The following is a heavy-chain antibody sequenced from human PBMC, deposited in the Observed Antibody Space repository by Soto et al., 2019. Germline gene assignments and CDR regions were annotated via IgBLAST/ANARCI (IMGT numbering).Heavy chain of an antibody. D-gene: IGHD3-10*01. CDR3: ARGRITMVRGVITDFDY. CDR1: GFTFSSYA. V-gene: IGHV3-30-3*01. CDR2: ISYDGSNK. J-gene: IGHJ4*02. Sequence: QVQLVESGGGVVQPGRSLRLSCAASGFTFSSYAMHWVRQAPGKGLEWVAVISYDGSNKYNADSVKGRFTISRDNSKNTLYLQMNSLRAEDTAVYYCARGRITMVRGVITDFDYWGQGTLVTVSS.